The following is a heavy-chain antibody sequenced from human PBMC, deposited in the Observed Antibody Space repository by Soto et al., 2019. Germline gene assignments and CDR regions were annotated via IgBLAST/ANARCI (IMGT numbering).Heavy chain of an antibody. J-gene: IGHJ4*02. V-gene: IGHV1-8*01. CDR3: AITHLRFGEHHY. CDR2: MNPNSGNT. D-gene: IGHD3-10*01. CDR1: GYTFTXYD. Sequence: QVQLVQSGAEVKKPGASVXVXXKASGYTFTXYDIHWVRQATGQGLEWMGWMNPNSGNTGYAQKFQGRVTMTRNTSISTAYMELSSLRSEDTAVYYCAITHLRFGEHHYWXQGTLVTVSA.